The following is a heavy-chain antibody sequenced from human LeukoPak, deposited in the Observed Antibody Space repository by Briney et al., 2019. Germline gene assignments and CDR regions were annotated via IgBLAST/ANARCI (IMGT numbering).Heavy chain of an antibody. Sequence: SWVRQAPGKGLEWIGHIYNSGSTYYNPSLKSRVTISVDTSKNQFSLKLSSVTAADTAVYYCARGGTGDWFDPWGQGTLVTVSS. CDR2: IYNSGST. CDR3: ARGGTGDWFDP. V-gene: IGHV4-30-4*08. D-gene: IGHD3-10*01. J-gene: IGHJ5*02.